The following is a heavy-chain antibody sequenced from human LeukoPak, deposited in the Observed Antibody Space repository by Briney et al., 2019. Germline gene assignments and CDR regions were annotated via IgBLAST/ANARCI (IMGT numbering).Heavy chain of an antibody. V-gene: IGHV3-23*01. J-gene: IGHJ4*02. D-gene: IGHD6-13*01. CDR2: ISGGASST. CDR3: AKTHSSSWYEFDY. CDR1: GFTFSSYA. Sequence: GGSLRLSCAASGFTFSSYAMSWVRQAPGKGRGWVPAISGGASSTYYADSVKGRFTISRDNSKNTLYLQINSLRVEDTAVYYCAKTHSSSWYEFDYWGQGTLVTVSS.